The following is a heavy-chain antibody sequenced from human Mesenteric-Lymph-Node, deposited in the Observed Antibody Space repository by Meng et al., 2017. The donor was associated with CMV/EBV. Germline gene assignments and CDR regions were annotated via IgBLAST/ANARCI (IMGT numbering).Heavy chain of an antibody. J-gene: IGHJ4*02. CDR3: ARVDGYI. Sequence: GESLKISCAASGLPFSKYWMSWVRQAPGKGLEWVANIKEDGSEKYYVDSVKGRFTISRDNAKNSLYLQMNSLRAEDTAVYYCARVDGYIGGQGTLVTVSS. CDR1: GLPFSKYW. CDR2: IKEDGSEK. V-gene: IGHV3-7*01. D-gene: IGHD5-24*01.